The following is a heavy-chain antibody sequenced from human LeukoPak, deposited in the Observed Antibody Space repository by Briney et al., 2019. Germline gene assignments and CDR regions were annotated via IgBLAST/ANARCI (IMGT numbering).Heavy chain of an antibody. CDR2: ISSSSSYI. D-gene: IGHD6-19*01. CDR1: GFTFSNYA. J-gene: IGHJ4*02. CDR3: ARARAVAGTPKY. V-gene: IGHV3-21*01. Sequence: GGSLRLSCAASGFTFSNYAMNWVRQAPGKGLEWVSSISSSSSYIYYADSVRGRFTISRDNAKNSLYLQMNSLRAEDTAVYYCARARAVAGTPKYWGQGTLVTVSS.